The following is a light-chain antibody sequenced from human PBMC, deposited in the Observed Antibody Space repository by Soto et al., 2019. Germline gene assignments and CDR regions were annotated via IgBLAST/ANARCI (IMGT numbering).Light chain of an antibody. CDR2: DAS. CDR1: QSVSSY. Sequence: EIVLTQSPATLSLSPGERATLSCRASQSVSSYLAWYQQKPGQAPRLLIYDASNRATGIPARFSGSGSGTDLTLTISSLEPEDFDVYYCQHRSNWPPIFTFGPGTKVDIK. J-gene: IGKJ3*01. CDR3: QHRSNWPPIFT. V-gene: IGKV3-11*01.